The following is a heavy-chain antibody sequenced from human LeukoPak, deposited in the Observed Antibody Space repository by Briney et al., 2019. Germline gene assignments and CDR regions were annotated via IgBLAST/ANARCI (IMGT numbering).Heavy chain of an antibody. V-gene: IGHV3-7*01. J-gene: IGHJ3*02. Sequence: PGGSLRLSCAASGFTFSSYWMSWVRQAPGKGLEWVANIKQDGSEKYYVDSVKGRFTISRDNAKNSLYLQMNSLRAEDTAVYYCARHDQLLRDDAFDIWGQGTMVTVSS. CDR1: GFTFSSYW. D-gene: IGHD2-2*01. CDR3: ARHDQLLRDDAFDI. CDR2: IKQDGSEK.